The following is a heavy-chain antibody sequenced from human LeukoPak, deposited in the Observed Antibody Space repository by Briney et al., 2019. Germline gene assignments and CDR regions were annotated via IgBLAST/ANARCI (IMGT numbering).Heavy chain of an antibody. V-gene: IGHV4-34*01. D-gene: IGHD3-10*01. CDR1: GVSFSGYY. J-gene: IGHJ4*02. CDR2: INHSGST. Sequence: SETLSLTCAVYGVSFSGYYWSWIRQPPGKGLEWIGEINHSGSTNYKPSLKRRGTISVNASKNHFSFMLSCVTAADTAVYYCASSDYYGSGKRVDYWGEGTLVTVSS. CDR3: ASSDYYGSGKRVDY.